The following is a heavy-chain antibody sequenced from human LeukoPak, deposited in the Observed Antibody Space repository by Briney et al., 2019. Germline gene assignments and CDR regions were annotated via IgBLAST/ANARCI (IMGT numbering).Heavy chain of an antibody. J-gene: IGHJ4*02. V-gene: IGHV3-7*01. CDR2: IKQDGSEK. CDR3: TRWPGIVTAGRIWGYYFDC. D-gene: IGHD6-13*01. CDR1: GFTFSSYW. Sequence: GGSLRLSCAASGFTFSSYWMSWVRQAPGKGLEWVANIKQDGSEKYYVDSVKGRFTISRDNAKNSLYLQMNSLRVEDTAVYYCTRWPGIVTAGRIWGYYFDCWGQGTLVTVSS.